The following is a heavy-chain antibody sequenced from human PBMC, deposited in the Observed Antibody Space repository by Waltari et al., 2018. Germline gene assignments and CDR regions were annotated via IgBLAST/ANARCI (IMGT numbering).Heavy chain of an antibody. CDR3: ARGPSPRVGATTDY. CDR2: INAGNGNT. D-gene: IGHD1-26*01. V-gene: IGHV1-3*01. J-gene: IGHJ4*02. Sequence: QVQLVQSGAEVKKPGASVKVSCKASGYTFNSYAMHWVRQAPGQRLEWMGWINAGNGNTKYSQKFHGRVTITRDTSASTAYMELSSLRSEDTAVYYCARGPSPRVGATTDYWGQGTLVTVSS. CDR1: GYTFNSYA.